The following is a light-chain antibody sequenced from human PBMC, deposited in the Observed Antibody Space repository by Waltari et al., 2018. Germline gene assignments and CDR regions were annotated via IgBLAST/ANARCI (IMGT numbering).Light chain of an antibody. V-gene: IGKV4-1*01. Sequence: DIVMTQSPDSLAVSLGERATINCKSSQSVLYSSDNKNYLAWYQQKPGQPPKLLCYWASTRESGVPDRFSGSGSGTDFTLTISSLQAEDVAVYYCQQHYTTPFTFGPGTTVDIK. CDR1: QSVLYSSDNKNY. J-gene: IGKJ3*01. CDR2: WAS. CDR3: QQHYTTPFT.